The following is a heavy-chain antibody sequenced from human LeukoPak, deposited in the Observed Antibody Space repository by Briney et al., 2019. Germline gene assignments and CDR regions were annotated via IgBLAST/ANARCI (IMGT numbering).Heavy chain of an antibody. CDR1: GFPFSIYE. D-gene: IGHD6-19*01. V-gene: IGHV3-48*03. Sequence: GGPLRLSCAVSGFPFSIYEMNWVRQAPGKGLECVSNIGSSGTTRYYADSVKGRFSISRDNAKNSLYLQMNSLRVEDTGVYYCALLAVASDFDYWGQGALVTVSS. J-gene: IGHJ4*02. CDR3: ALLAVASDFDY. CDR2: IGSSGTTR.